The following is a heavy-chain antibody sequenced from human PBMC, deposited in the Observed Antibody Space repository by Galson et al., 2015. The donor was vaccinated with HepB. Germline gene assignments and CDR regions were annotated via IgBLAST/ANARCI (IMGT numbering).Heavy chain of an antibody. D-gene: IGHD2/OR15-2a*01. J-gene: IGHJ6*02. CDR1: GYTS. V-gene: IGHV1-24*01. Sequence: SVKVSCKVSGYTSIHWVRQTPEKGLEWMGKFDPEDVKKIYAGKFQGRLAMTGNSSTDAVYMELSGLTSEDTAVYYCAMERVGYCHRTACYGMDVWGQGTTVIVSS. CDR3: AMERVGYCHRTACYGMDV. CDR2: FDPEDVKK.